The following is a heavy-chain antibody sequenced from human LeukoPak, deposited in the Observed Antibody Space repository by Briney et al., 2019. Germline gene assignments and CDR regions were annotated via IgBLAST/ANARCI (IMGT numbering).Heavy chain of an antibody. Sequence: ASVKVSFKASACTFTSYDINWVRQATGQGLEWMGWMNPNSGNTGYAQKFQGRVTMTRNTSISTAYMELSSLRSEDTAVYYCAGGRESESGTIFGAHYYYYYMDVWGKGTTVTVSS. CDR3: AGGRESESGTIFGAHYYYYYMDV. CDR2: MNPNSGNT. V-gene: IGHV1-8*01. CDR1: ACTFTSYD. J-gene: IGHJ6*03. D-gene: IGHD3-3*01.